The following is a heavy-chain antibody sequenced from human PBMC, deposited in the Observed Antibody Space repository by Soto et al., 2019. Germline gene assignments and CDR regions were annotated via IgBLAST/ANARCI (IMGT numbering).Heavy chain of an antibody. Sequence: PAQTLSLTCAISGDSVSSNSAAWNWIRQSPSRGLEWLGMTYYRSKWYNDYAVSVKSRITINPDTSKNQVSLQLSSVTPEDTAVYYCARDLGIQLWNRYYYYGMDVWGQGTLVTSP. D-gene: IGHD5-18*01. CDR2: TYYRSKWYN. CDR3: ARDLGIQLWNRYYYYGMDV. V-gene: IGHV6-1*01. CDR1: GDSVSSNSAA. J-gene: IGHJ6*02.